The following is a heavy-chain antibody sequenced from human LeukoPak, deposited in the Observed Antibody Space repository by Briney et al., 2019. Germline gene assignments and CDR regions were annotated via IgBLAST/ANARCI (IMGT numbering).Heavy chain of an antibody. V-gene: IGHV3-23*01. CDR3: AKTSPGYTYGLLDY. CDR2: ISNSGGTT. J-gene: IGHJ4*02. Sequence: TGGSLRLSCAASGFTFSNAWMSWVRQAPGKGLEWVSCISNSGGTTYHADSVKGRFAISRDTSKNTLYLQMNSLRVEDTAVYYCAKTSPGYTYGLLDYWGQGTLVTVSS. D-gene: IGHD5-18*01. CDR1: GFTFSNAW.